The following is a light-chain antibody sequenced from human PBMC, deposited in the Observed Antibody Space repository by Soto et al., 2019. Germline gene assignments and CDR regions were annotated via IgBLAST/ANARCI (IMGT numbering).Light chain of an antibody. V-gene: IGLV2-14*01. CDR2: DVS. Sequence: QPVLTQPASGSRSPREWLTISYTGTSSDVGGYNYVSWYQQHPGKAPKLMIYDVSNRPSGVSNRFSGSKSGNTASLTISGLQADDQADYYCSSYPSSSPPWVFGTMTKVTVL. CDR3: SSYPSSSPPWV. J-gene: IGLJ1*01. CDR1: SSDVGGYNY.